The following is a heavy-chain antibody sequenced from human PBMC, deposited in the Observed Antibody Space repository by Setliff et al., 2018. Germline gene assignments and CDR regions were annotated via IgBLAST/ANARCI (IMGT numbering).Heavy chain of an antibody. V-gene: IGHV3-7*03. D-gene: IGHD5-18*01. J-gene: IGHJ4*02. CDR1: GFTFNNAW. Sequence: GGSLRLSCAVSGFTFNNAWMSWVRQAPGKGLEWVANIKRDGREIYYVDSVKGRFTISRDNAKNSLYLQMNSLRAEDTAVYYCASGHRYGYLFEYWGQGTLVTVSS. CDR2: IKRDGREI. CDR3: ASGHRYGYLFEY.